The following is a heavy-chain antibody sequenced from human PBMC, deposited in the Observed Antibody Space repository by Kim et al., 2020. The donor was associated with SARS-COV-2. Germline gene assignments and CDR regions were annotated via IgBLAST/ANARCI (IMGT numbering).Heavy chain of an antibody. D-gene: IGHD3-10*02. Sequence: GGSLRLSCAASGFTFSSYGMHWVRQAPGKGLEWVAVIWYDGSNKYYADSVKGRFTISRDNSKNTLYLQMNSLRAEDTAVYYCARDTVPVVRGAAWAYYYYGMDVWGQATTVTVSS. V-gene: IGHV3-33*01. CDR2: IWYDGSNK. CDR3: ARDTVPVVRGAAWAYYYYGMDV. J-gene: IGHJ6*02. CDR1: GFTFSSYG.